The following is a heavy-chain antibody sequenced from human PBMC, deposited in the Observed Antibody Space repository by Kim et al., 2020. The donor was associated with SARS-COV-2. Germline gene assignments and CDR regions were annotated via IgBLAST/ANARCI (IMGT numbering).Heavy chain of an antibody. D-gene: IGHD3-9*01. J-gene: IGHJ3*02. CDR2: IKSKTDGGTT. CDR3: TTDRPTIPYYDILTGYPDAFDI. Sequence: GGSLRLSCAASGFTFSNAWMSWVRQAPGKGLEWVGRIKSKTDGGTTDYAAPVKGRFTISRDDSKNTLYLQMNSLKTEDTAVYYCTTDRPTIPYYDILTGYPDAFDIWGQGTMVTVSS. V-gene: IGHV3-15*01. CDR1: GFTFSNAW.